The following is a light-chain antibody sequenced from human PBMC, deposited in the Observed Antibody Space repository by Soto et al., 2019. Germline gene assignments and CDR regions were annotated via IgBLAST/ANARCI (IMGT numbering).Light chain of an antibody. V-gene: IGKV1-39*01. CDR3: QQSFSIPFT. J-gene: IGKJ3*01. Sequence: DIQMTQSPSSLCAPVGDRVTITCRASQTIGKYLNWYQQQPGKVPKLLIYDASYLQSGVPSRFSGSESGTDFTLNISDLRPEDFATYYCQQSFSIPFTFGPGTKVDIK. CDR2: DAS. CDR1: QTIGKY.